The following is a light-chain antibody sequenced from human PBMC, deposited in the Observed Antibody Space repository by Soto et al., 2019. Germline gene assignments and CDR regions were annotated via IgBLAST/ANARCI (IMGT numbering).Light chain of an antibody. CDR2: STN. CDR3: VLYMGSGIWV. J-gene: IGLJ3*02. CDR1: SGSVSANNY. V-gene: IGLV8-61*01. Sequence: QTVVTQEPSFSVSPGRTVTFTCGLSSGSVSANNYPSWYQQTPGQAPRTLIYSTNTRSSGVPDRFSASILGNKAALTITGAQADDECDYYCVLYMGSGIWVFGGGTKLTVL.